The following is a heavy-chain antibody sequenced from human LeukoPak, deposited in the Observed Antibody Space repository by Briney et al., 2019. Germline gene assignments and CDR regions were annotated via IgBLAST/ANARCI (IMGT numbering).Heavy chain of an antibody. CDR1: GFTFISNY. Sequence: GGSLRLSCAASGFTFISNYMSWVRPAPGKGLEWVSVIYSGGSTYYADSVKGRFTISRDNSKNTLYLQMNSLRAEDTAVYYCARDQKIGHIVVVTAIWGQGTLVTVSS. D-gene: IGHD2-21*02. V-gene: IGHV3-53*01. CDR2: IYSGGST. J-gene: IGHJ4*02. CDR3: ARDQKIGHIVVVTAI.